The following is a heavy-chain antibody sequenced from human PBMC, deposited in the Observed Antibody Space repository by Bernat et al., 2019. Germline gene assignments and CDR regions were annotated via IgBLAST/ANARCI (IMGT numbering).Heavy chain of an antibody. CDR3: ARVLRSTQYCSSTSCYQDLELYYFDY. Sequence: QVQLVESGGGLVKPGGSLRLSCAASGFTFSDYYMSWIRQAPGKGLEWVSYISSSGSTIYYADSVKGRFTISRDNAKNSLYLQMNSLRAEDTAVYYCARVLRSTQYCSSTSCYQDLELYYFDYWGQGTLVTVSS. D-gene: IGHD2-2*01. V-gene: IGHV3-11*01. CDR2: ISSSGSTI. CDR1: GFTFSDYY. J-gene: IGHJ4*02.